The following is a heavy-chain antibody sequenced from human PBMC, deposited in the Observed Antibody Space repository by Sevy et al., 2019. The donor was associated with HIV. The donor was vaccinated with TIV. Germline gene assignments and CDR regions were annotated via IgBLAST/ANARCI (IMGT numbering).Heavy chain of an antibody. Sequence: GGSLRLSCTSSGFTFSSYAMNWVRQAPGKGLEWVSTISHSGDSTYYADSVKDRFTISRDNSENTLYLQMNSLRAEDTALYYCAGRKVGDFWSGSIRGPWAGGPLFDYWGQGTLVTVSS. CDR2: ISHSGDST. D-gene: IGHD3-3*01. CDR3: AGRKVGDFWSGSIRGPWAGGPLFDY. CDR1: GFTFSSYA. V-gene: IGHV3-23*01. J-gene: IGHJ4*02.